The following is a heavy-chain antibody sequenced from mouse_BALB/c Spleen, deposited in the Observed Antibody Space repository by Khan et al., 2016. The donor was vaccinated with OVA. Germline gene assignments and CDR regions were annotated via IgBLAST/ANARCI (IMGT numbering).Heavy chain of an antibody. D-gene: IGHD1-1*01. J-gene: IGHJ2*01. CDR1: GYSITSGYA. CDR2: ISYSGVT. V-gene: IGHV3-2*02. CDR3: ARGNYSGYYFDY. Sequence: VQLKESGPGLVKPSQSLSLTCTVTGYSITSGYAWNWIRQFPGNKLEWMGYISYSGVTSYTPSLKSRISITRDTSKNPVFLQLKSVTTEAAATYYCARGNYSGYYFDYWGQGTTLTVSS.